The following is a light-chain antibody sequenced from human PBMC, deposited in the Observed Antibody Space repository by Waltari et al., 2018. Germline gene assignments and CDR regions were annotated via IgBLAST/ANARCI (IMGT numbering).Light chain of an antibody. CDR2: RND. J-gene: IGLJ7*01. CDR1: SSNIGNNV. CDR3: GTWDSSLSGAV. V-gene: IGLV1-44*01. Sequence: QSVLTQPPSASGTPGQRVTLPCSGRSSNIGNNVVNWYQQVPGTTPKLLIYRNDQRPSGVPDRFSGSKSGTSASLDITGLQAGDEADYYCGTWDSSLSGAVFGGGTHLTVL.